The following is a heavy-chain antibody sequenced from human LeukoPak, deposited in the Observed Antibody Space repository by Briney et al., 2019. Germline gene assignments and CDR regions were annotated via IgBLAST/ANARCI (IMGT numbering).Heavy chain of an antibody. J-gene: IGHJ4*02. D-gene: IGHD3-22*01. V-gene: IGHV3-74*03. CDR2: INDDGRTT. Sequence: GGSLRLSCAASGFTFSYYWMHWVRQAPGEGLVWVSRINDDGRTTTYADSVKGRITISRDNSKDTLSLQMNSLRVEDTAVYYCAKTKALGDSSGYYSPGIDSWGQGTLVTVSS. CDR1: GFTFSYYW. CDR3: AKTKALGDSSGYYSPGIDS.